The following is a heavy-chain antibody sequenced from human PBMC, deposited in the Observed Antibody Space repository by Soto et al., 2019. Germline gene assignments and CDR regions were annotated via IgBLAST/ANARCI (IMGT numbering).Heavy chain of an antibody. J-gene: IGHJ4*02. CDR1: GYTFTGYY. D-gene: IGHD1-26*01. V-gene: IGHV1-2*02. Sequence: ASVKVSCKASGYTFTGYYMHWVRQAPGQGLEWMGWINPNSGGTNYAQKFQGRVTMTRDMSISTAYMELSRLRSDDTAVYYCARVVDSGSYKTFDYWGQGTLVTVSS. CDR2: INPNSGGT. CDR3: ARVVDSGSYKTFDY.